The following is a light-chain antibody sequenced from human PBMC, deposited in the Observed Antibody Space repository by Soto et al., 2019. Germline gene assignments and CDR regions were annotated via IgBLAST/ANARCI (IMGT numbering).Light chain of an antibody. CDR1: RSVKTK. V-gene: IGKV3-20*01. CDR2: GAS. CDR3: QQYGSSPPT. Sequence: EIVLTHSPGTLSLSPGERATLSCRASRSVKTKLAWNQQKPGQAPRLLIYGASSRATGIPDRFSGSGSGTDFTLTISRLEPEDFAVYYCQQYGSSPPTFGQGTKVDIK. J-gene: IGKJ1*01.